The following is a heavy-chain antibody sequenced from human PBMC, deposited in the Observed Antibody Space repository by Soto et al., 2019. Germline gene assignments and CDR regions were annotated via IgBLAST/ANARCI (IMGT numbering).Heavy chain of an antibody. CDR1: GGSFSGYY. V-gene: IGHV4-34*01. CDR2: INHSGST. J-gene: IGHJ4*02. Sequence: PSETLSLTCAVYGGSFSGYYWSWIRQPPGKGLEWIGEINHSGSTNYNPSLKSRVTISVDTSKNQFSLKLSSVTAADTAVYYCARQGRSTIFGVVIMLDFDYWGQGTLVTVSS. CDR3: ARQGRSTIFGVVIMLDFDY. D-gene: IGHD3-3*01.